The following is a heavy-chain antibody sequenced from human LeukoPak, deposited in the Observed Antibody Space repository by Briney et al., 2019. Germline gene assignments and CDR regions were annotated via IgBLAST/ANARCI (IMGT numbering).Heavy chain of an antibody. CDR3: AKALRITIFGVSDY. CDR1: GFTFSSYA. V-gene: IGHV3-23*01. CDR2: ISGSGGST. J-gene: IGHJ4*02. D-gene: IGHD3-3*01. Sequence: GGPLRLSCAASGFTFSSYAMSWVRQAPGKGLEWVSSISGSGGSTYYADSVKGRFTISRDNSKNTLYLQMNSLRAEDTAVYYCAKALRITIFGVSDYWGQGTLVTVSS.